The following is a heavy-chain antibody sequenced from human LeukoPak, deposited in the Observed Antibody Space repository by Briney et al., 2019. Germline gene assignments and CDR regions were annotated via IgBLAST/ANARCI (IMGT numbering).Heavy chain of an antibody. J-gene: IGHJ3*02. CDR3: ARVGAGNTGAFDI. CDR2: VTPIFGTT. CDR1: GVTFRSSA. D-gene: IGHD4-23*01. Sequence: ASVKVSCKASGVTFRSSAISWVRQAPGQGLEWMGGVTPIFGTTNYALRFQGRVTITTDESTSTAYMELSSLRSEDTAVYYCARVGAGNTGAFDIWGQGTMVTVPS. V-gene: IGHV1-69*05.